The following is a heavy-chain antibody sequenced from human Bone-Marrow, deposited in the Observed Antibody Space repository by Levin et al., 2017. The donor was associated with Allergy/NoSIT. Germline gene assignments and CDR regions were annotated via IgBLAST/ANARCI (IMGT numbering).Heavy chain of an antibody. V-gene: IGHV1-18*01. J-gene: IGHJ6*03. D-gene: IGHD6-6*01. CDR2: INTYHGGT. CDR1: GYTFTRFG. CDR3: ARQLSFLNYYMDV. Sequence: ASVKVSCKASGYTFTRFGISWVRQAPGQGLEWMGWINTYHGGTNFAQSPQDRLTMTTDTSTNTSYMELRSLRSDDTAVYYCARQLSFLNYYMDVWGEGTTVTVSS.